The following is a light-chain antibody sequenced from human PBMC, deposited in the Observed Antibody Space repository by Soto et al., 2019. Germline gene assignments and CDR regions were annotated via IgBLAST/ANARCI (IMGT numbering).Light chain of an antibody. Sequence: QSVLAQPPSVSAAPGQKVTLSCSGSTSNIGNNYVSWYQQLPGTAPRLLIYKNDQRPSGIPDRFSGSRSGASATLGITGLQTGDEVQYHCAAWDSSLGEWVFGGGTQLTVL. J-gene: IGLJ3*02. CDR1: TSNIGNNY. CDR2: KND. CDR3: AAWDSSLGEWV. V-gene: IGLV1-51*02.